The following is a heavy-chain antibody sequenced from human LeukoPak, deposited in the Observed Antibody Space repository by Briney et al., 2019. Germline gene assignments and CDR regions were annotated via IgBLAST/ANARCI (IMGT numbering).Heavy chain of an antibody. J-gene: IGHJ4*02. D-gene: IGHD6-13*01. V-gene: IGHV7-4-1*02. CDR1: GYTFNTYG. Sequence: GASVKVSCKASGYTFNTYGVNWVRQAPGQGLEWMGWINTNTGNPTYAQGFTGRFVFSLDTSVSTAYLQINSLKADDTAVYYCAILPLSGYSSMKYWGQGTLVTVSS. CDR2: INTNTGNP. CDR3: AILPLSGYSSMKY.